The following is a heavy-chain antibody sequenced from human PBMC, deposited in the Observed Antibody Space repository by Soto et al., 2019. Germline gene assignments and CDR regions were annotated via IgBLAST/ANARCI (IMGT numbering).Heavy chain of an antibody. CDR1: GGSISSGGYY. V-gene: IGHV4-31*03. CDR3: AHRRGFGELLY. J-gene: IGHJ4*02. Sequence: SETLSHTCTVSGGSISSGGYYWSWIRQHPGKGLEWIGYIYYSGGTYYNPSLKSRVTISVDTSKNQFSLKLSSVTAADTAVYYCAHRRGFGELLYWGQGTVVTVSS. D-gene: IGHD3-10*01. CDR2: IYYSGGT.